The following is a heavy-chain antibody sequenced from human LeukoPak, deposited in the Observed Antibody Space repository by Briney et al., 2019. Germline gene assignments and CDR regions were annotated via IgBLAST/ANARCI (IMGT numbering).Heavy chain of an antibody. V-gene: IGHV1-18*01. Sequence: GASVKVSCKASANTFTSYGISWVRQAPGQGLKWMGWISAYNGNTNYAQKLQGRVTMTTDTSTSTAYMELRSLRSDDTAVYYCARDLGTPYFGVTLDYGMDVWGQGTTVTVSS. CDR1: ANTFTSYG. D-gene: IGHD3-10*01. CDR3: ARDLGTPYFGVTLDYGMDV. CDR2: ISAYNGNT. J-gene: IGHJ6*02.